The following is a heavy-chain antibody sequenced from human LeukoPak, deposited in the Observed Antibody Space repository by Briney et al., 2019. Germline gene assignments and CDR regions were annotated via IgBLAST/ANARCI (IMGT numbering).Heavy chain of an antibody. CDR3: AREGITIFGVVIGFDY. J-gene: IGHJ4*02. D-gene: IGHD3-3*01. Sequence: GGSLRLSCAASGFTFSDYYMSWIRQAPGKGLEWVSYISSSGSTIYYADSVKGRFTISRDNAKNSLYLQMNSLRAEDTAVYYRAREGITIFGVVIGFDYWGQGTLVTVSS. CDR2: ISSSGSTI. V-gene: IGHV3-11*04. CDR1: GFTFSDYY.